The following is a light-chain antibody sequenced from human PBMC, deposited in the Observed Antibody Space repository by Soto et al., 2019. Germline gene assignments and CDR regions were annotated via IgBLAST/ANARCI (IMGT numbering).Light chain of an antibody. CDR3: GTWDSSLSAGV. CDR1: SSNIGNNY. Sequence: QSVLTQPPSVSAAPGQKVTISCAGSSSNIGNNYVSWYQQLPRTAPKLLIYENNKRPSGMPDRFSGSKSCTSATLGITGLQTGDEADYYCGTWDSSLSAGVFGTGTKVTVL. V-gene: IGLV1-51*02. J-gene: IGLJ1*01. CDR2: ENN.